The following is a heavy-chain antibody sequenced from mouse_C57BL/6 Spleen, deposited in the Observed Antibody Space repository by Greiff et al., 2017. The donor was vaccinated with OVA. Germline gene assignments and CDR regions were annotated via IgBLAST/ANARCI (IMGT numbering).Heavy chain of an antibody. CDR1: GFTFSDYG. CDR2: ISSGSSTI. V-gene: IGHV5-17*01. Sequence: EVHLVESGGGLVKPGGSLKLSCAASGFTFSDYGMHWVRQAPEKGLEWVAYISSGSSTIYYADTVKGRFTISRDNAKNTLFLQMTSLRSEDTAMYYCARGGYGSSSYYFDYWGQGTTLTVSS. CDR3: ARGGYGSSSYYFDY. J-gene: IGHJ2*01. D-gene: IGHD1-1*01.